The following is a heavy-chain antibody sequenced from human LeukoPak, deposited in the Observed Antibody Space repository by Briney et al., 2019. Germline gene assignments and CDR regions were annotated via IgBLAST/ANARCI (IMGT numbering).Heavy chain of an antibody. Sequence: ASVKVSCKASGYTFTSYYMHWVRQAPGQGLEWIGIINPSGGSTSYAQKFQGRVTMTKDTSTSTVYMELSSLRSEDTAVYYCARVVTRDPELIDAFDIWGQGTMVTVSS. CDR2: INPSGGST. CDR1: GYTFTSYY. D-gene: IGHD1-26*01. J-gene: IGHJ3*02. V-gene: IGHV1-46*01. CDR3: ARVVTRDPELIDAFDI.